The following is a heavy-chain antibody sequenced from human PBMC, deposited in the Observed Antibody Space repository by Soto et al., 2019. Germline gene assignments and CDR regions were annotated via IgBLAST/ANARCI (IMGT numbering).Heavy chain of an antibody. CDR2: IYWDDDK. V-gene: IGHV2-5*02. D-gene: IGHD3-10*01. Sequence: SGPTLVNPTQTLTLTCAFSGFSLSTSGVGVGWIRQPPGKALEWLTLIYWDDDKRYSPSLKNRLTISKDTSKNQVVLIMTNMDPVDTATYYCARFMLRGDDYYYMDVWGKGTTVTVSS. CDR3: ARFMLRGDDYYYMDV. CDR1: GFSLSTSGVG. J-gene: IGHJ6*03.